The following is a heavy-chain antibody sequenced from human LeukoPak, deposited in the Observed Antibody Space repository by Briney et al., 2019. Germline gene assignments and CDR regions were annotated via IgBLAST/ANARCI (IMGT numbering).Heavy chain of an antibody. Sequence: ASVKVSCKASGYTITSYGISWVRHAPGQGLEWMGWISAYNGNTNYAQKVQGRVTMTTDTSTSTAYMELRSLRSDDTAVYYCAAGYCSSTSCSEFDYWGQGTPVTVSS. D-gene: IGHD2-2*01. J-gene: IGHJ4*02. V-gene: IGHV1-18*01. CDR1: GYTITSYG. CDR3: AAGYCSSTSCSEFDY. CDR2: ISAYNGNT.